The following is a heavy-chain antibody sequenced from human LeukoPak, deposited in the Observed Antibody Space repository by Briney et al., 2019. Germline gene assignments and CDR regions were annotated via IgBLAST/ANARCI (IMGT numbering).Heavy chain of an antibody. CDR2: INSDGSSA. J-gene: IGHJ5*02. CDR3: ARDDARDSNYSDWFDP. CDR1: GFTFSSYW. D-gene: IGHD4-11*01. V-gene: IGHV3-74*01. Sequence: AGGSLRHPCAASGFTFSSYWMHWVRQAPGKGLLWVSRINSDGSSASYADSVKGRFTISRDNAKNTLYLQMNSLRAEDTAVYYCARDDARDSNYSDWFDPWGQGTLVTVSS.